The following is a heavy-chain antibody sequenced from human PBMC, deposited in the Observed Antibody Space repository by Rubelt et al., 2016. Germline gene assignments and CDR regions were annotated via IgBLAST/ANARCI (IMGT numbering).Heavy chain of an antibody. Sequence: QVQLQESGPGLVKPSETLSLTCTVSGGSISSYYWSCIRQPPGKGLEWSGSIYYSGMTNYNPSLKGRVTISVDTSKNRLSLKLRSVTAADTAVYYCARGEQQLVPAYFDYWGQGTLVTVSS. CDR1: GGSISSYY. D-gene: IGHD6-13*01. J-gene: IGHJ4*02. V-gene: IGHV4-59*12. CDR2: IYYSGMT. CDR3: ARGEQQLVPAYFDY.